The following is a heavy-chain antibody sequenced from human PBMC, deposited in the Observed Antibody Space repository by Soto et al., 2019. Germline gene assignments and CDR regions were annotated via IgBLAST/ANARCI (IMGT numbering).Heavy chain of an antibody. CDR3: ARDNGMAGSFDP. CDR1: GFTFSTYS. Sequence: GGSLRLSCAASGFTFSTYSMNWVRQAPGKGLEWISYITSSSSTIYYADSVKGRSTISRDNAKNSLYLQMNSLRDEDTAMYYCARDNGMAGSFDPWGQGTLVTVS. V-gene: IGHV3-48*02. CDR2: ITSSSSTI. J-gene: IGHJ5*02. D-gene: IGHD2-8*01.